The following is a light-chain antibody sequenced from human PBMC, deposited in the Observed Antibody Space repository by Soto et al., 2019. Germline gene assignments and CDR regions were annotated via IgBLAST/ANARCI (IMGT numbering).Light chain of an antibody. Sequence: DIPMTQSPSTLSASVGDRVTITCRASQSISSWLAWYQQKPGKAPKLLIYDASTLESGVPSRFSGSGSGTEFTLTISSLQPDDFATYHCQQYNNYLFTFGPGTKVDFK. J-gene: IGKJ3*01. CDR1: QSISSW. CDR2: DAS. V-gene: IGKV1-5*01. CDR3: QQYNNYLFT.